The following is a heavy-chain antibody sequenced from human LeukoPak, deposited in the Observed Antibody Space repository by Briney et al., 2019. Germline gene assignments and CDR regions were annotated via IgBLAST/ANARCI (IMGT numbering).Heavy chain of an antibody. CDR3: ARVLSTGAIDY. Sequence: ASVKVSCKASGYTFFNYGISWVRQASGQWLEWMGWISAYNGNRNYAEKVRDRVTMTTDASTSTAYMELRSLRSDDTAVYFCARVLSTGAIDYWGQGILVIVSS. CDR2: ISAYNGNR. D-gene: IGHD2/OR15-2a*01. V-gene: IGHV1-18*01. J-gene: IGHJ4*02. CDR1: GYTFFNYG.